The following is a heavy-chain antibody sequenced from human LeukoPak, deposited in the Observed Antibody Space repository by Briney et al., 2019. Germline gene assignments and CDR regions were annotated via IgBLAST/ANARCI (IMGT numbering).Heavy chain of an antibody. CDR1: GGSISGHY. J-gene: IGHJ2*01. Sequence: SETLSLTCTAAGGSISGHYWNWIRQPPGNGLEWIGYIYNSGSTNYNPSLKSRVTISVDTSKNQFSLNLNSVTAADTAIYYCARALFRYESSSRSLNWYFDLWGRGTLVTVSS. CDR3: ARALFRYESSSRSLNWYFDL. CDR2: IYNSGST. V-gene: IGHV4-59*11. D-gene: IGHD3-22*01.